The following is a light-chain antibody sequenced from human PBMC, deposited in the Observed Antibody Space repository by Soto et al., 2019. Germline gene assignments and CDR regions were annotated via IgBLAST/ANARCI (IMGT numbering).Light chain of an antibody. CDR1: DRLNMRY. CDR2: DAS. Sequence: ESVLPQSQGTLSLAPGEISNISCLSIDRLNMRYLAWYQQKPGQAPRLLIYDASDRATGIPDRFSGSGSGTDFTLTISRMEPEDFAVYYCQHYGSSPFTFGPGHTVDIK. CDR3: QHYGSSPFT. V-gene: IGKV3-20*01. J-gene: IGKJ3*01.